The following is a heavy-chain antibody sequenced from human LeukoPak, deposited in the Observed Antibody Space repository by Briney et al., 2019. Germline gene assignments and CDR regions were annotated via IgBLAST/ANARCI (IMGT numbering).Heavy chain of an antibody. V-gene: IGHV3-7*01. D-gene: IGHD5-12*01. Sequence: GGSLRLSCAASGFTLSSYWMSWVRQAPGKGLEGVANIKQEGSEKYYVDSVKGRFTISRDNAKSSLYLQMNNLRAEDTAVYYCARDPYSGHYGNDYYYYMDVWGKGTTVTISS. CDR1: GFTLSSYW. CDR2: IKQEGSEK. J-gene: IGHJ6*03. CDR3: ARDPYSGHYGNDYYYYMDV.